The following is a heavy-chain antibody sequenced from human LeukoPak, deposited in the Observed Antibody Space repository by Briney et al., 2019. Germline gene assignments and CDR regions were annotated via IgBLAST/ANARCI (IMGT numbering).Heavy chain of an antibody. CDR3: ARVGPGGYYYDSSGYYYY. J-gene: IGHJ4*02. V-gene: IGHV1-69*06. CDR1: GGTFSSYA. CDR2: IIPIFGTA. Sequence: SVTVSCTASGGTFSSYAISWVRQAPGQGLEWMGGIIPIFGTANYAQKFQGRVTITADKSTSTAYMELSSLRSEDTAVYYCARVGPGGYYYDSSGYYYYWGQGTLVTVSS. D-gene: IGHD3-22*01.